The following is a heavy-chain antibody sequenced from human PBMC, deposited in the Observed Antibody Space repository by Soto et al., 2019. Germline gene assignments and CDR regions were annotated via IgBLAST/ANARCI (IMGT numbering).Heavy chain of an antibody. D-gene: IGHD6-25*01. Sequence: PGGSLRLSCAASGFIFNNYWMHWVRQAPGKGLVWVARINGDGTTTYVDSVKGRFTISRDNAKNMVYPQMNSLRAEDTAMYYCGRGSGPRGRPYWGQGISVTVSS. CDR2: INGDGTT. CDR3: GRGSGPRGRPY. CDR1: GFIFNNYW. V-gene: IGHV3-74*01. J-gene: IGHJ4*02.